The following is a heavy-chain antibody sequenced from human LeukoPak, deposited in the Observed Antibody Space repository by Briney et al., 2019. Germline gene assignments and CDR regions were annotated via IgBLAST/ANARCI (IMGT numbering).Heavy chain of an antibody. CDR1: GFTFSSYG. J-gene: IGHJ4*02. CDR3: AKDGDYYDSSGYRSPGCFDY. V-gene: IGHV3-30*18. D-gene: IGHD3-22*01. Sequence: PGGSLRLSCAASGFTFSSYGMHWVRQAPGKGLEWVAVISYDGSNKYYADSVKGRFTISRDNSKNTLYLQMNSLRAEDTAVYYCAKDGDYYDSSGYRSPGCFDYWGQGTLVTVSS. CDR2: ISYDGSNK.